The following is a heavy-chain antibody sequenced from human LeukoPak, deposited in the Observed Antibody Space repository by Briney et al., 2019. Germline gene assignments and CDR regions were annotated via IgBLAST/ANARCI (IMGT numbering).Heavy chain of an antibody. D-gene: IGHD3-3*01. J-gene: IGHJ3*02. CDR2: ISGSGGST. V-gene: IGHV3-23*01. CDR3: AKSFYGFWSGYYAFDI. Sequence: GGSLRLSCAASGFTFSSYAMSWVRQAPGKGLEWVSAISGSGGSTYYADSVKGRFTISRDNSKSTLYLQMNSLRAEDTAVYYCAKSFYGFWSGYYAFDIWGQGTMVTVSS. CDR1: GFTFSSYA.